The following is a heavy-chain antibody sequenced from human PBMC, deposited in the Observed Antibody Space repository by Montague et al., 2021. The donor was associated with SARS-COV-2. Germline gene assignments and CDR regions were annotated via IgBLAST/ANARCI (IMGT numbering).Heavy chain of an antibody. CDR3: ARLGGSSWYYFDY. CDR2: IYPGDSDT. Sequence: QSGAEVKKPGESLKISCKGSGYSFNSNWIGWVRQMPGKGLEWMGVIYPGDSDTRYSPSFQGQVTISADKSLSTAYLQWSSLMASDTAMYFCARLGGSSWYYFDYWGQGTLVTVSS. CDR1: GYSFNSNW. J-gene: IGHJ4*02. V-gene: IGHV5-51*01. D-gene: IGHD6-13*01.